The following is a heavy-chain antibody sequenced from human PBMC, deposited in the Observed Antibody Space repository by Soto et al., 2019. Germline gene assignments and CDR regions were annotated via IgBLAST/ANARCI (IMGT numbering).Heavy chain of an antibody. CDR3: VRGPYNYNSRYFDY. CDR1: GGPFSGYF. Sequence: QVQLQKWGAGLLKPSETLSLTCTVSGGPFSGYFWTWIRQPPGKGLEWLAEINHSGVTNYNPSVESRVSKSVQTSKNQVYLGLYSVTAADTAVYYWVRGPYNYNSRYFDYWGQGTLVTVSS. V-gene: IGHV4-34*01. D-gene: IGHD1-1*01. J-gene: IGHJ4*02. CDR2: INHSGVT.